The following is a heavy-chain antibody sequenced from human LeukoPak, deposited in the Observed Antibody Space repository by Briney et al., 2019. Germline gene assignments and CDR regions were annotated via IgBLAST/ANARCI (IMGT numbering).Heavy chain of an antibody. V-gene: IGHV1-46*01. D-gene: IGHD3-16*01. CDR3: ARDPPARLITPPYGMDV. CDR1: GYTFTSYY. CDR2: INPSGGST. J-gene: IGHJ6*02. Sequence: WASVKVSCKASGYTFTSYYMHWVRQAPGQGLEWMGIINPSGGSTSYAQKFQGRVTMTRDTSTSTVYMELSSLRSEDTAVYYCARDPPARLITPPYGMDVWGQGTTVTVSS.